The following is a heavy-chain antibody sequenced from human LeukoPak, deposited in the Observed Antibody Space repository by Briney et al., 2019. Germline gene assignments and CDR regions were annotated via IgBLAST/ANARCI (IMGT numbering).Heavy chain of an antibody. D-gene: IGHD6-19*01. CDR3: AKDMVSSGWLYFDY. Sequence: PGGSLRLSCAASGFTFDDYAMHWVRQAPGKGLEWVSGISWNSGSIGYADSVKGRFTISRDNAKNSLYLQMNSLRAEDTALYYCAKDMVSSGWLYFDYWGQGTLVTVSS. CDR1: GFTFDDYA. V-gene: IGHV3-9*01. CDR2: ISWNSGSI. J-gene: IGHJ4*02.